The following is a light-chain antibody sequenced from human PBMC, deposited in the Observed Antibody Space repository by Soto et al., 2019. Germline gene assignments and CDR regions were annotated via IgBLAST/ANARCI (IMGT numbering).Light chain of an antibody. CDR1: QSISSY. CDR2: AAS. V-gene: IGKV1-39*01. CDR3: QQSYSTPWT. J-gene: IGKJ1*01. Sequence: DIQMTQSPSSLSASGGDRVTITCRASQSISSYLNWYQQKPGKAPKLLIYAASSLQSGVPSRFSGSGSGTDFTLTISSLQPEDFATYYCQQSYSTPWTFGQGTKVDI.